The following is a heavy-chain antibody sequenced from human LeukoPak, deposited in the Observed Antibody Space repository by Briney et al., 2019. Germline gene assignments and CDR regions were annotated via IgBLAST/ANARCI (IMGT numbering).Heavy chain of an antibody. V-gene: IGHV3-23*01. CDR1: GFTFISYN. CDR2: ISGSGGST. Sequence: GGSLRLSCAASGFTFISYNMNWVRQAPGKGLEWVSAISGSGGSTYYADSVKGRFTISRDNSKNTLYLQMNSLRAEDTAVYYCASTFGGVIVHFDYWGQGTLVTVSS. J-gene: IGHJ4*02. CDR3: ASTFGGVIVHFDY. D-gene: IGHD3-16*02.